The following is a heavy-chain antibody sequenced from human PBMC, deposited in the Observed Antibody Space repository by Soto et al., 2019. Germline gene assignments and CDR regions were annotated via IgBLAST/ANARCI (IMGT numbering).Heavy chain of an antibody. CDR2: TSHDGVT. Sequence: SETLSLTCTVSGGSIISYYWSWVRQSPGKGLEWIGETSHDGVTNYNPSLEGRVTISIDKSKNQFYLDLSSVTAADTAVYYCARGPPFGRWGQGTLVTVSS. J-gene: IGHJ4*02. V-gene: IGHV4-59*12. D-gene: IGHD3-3*01. CDR1: GGSIISYY. CDR3: ARGPPFGR.